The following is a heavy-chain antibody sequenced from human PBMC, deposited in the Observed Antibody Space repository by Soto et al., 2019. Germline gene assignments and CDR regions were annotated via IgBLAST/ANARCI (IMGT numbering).Heavy chain of an antibody. CDR3: ARDYVPD. CDR2: ISYDGSNK. V-gene: IGHV3-30-3*01. D-gene: IGHD3-10*02. CDR1: GFTFSSYA. Sequence: PGGSLRLSCAASGFTFSSYAMHWVRQAPGKGLEWVAVISYDGSNKYYADSVKGRFTISRDNSKNTLYLQMNSLRAEDTAVYYCARDYVPDWGQGTLVTVSS. J-gene: IGHJ4*02.